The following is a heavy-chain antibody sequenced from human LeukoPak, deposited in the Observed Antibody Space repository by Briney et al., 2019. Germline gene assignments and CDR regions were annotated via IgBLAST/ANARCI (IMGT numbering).Heavy chain of an antibody. D-gene: IGHD5-12*01. CDR3: AIYYSGRPGAFDI. CDR1: GFTFSSYS. V-gene: IGHV3-21*01. Sequence: PGGSLRLSCAASGFTFSSYSMNWVRQAPGKGLEWVSSISSSSSYIYYADSVKGRFTISRDNAKNSLYLQMNSLRAEDTAVYYCAIYYSGRPGAFDIWGQGTTVTVSS. CDR2: ISSSSSYI. J-gene: IGHJ3*02.